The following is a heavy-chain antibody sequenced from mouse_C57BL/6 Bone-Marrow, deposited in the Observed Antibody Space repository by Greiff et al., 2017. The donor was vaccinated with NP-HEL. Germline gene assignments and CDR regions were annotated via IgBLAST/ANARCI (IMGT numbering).Heavy chain of an antibody. D-gene: IGHD1-1*01. CDR2: IDPSDSYT. CDR1: GYTFTSYW. Sequence: QVQLQQSGAELVKPGASVKLSCKASGYTFTSYWMQWVKQRPGQGLEWIGEIDPSDSYTNYNQQFQGKATLTVDTSSSTAYMQIISLTSEDSAVYYCARYDYYGDVWGTGTTVTGSS. V-gene: IGHV1-50*01. J-gene: IGHJ1*03. CDR3: ARYDYYGDV.